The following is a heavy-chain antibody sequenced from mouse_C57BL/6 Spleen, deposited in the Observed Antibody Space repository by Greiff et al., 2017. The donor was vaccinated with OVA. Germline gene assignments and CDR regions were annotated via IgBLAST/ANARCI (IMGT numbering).Heavy chain of an antibody. CDR2: ISYDGSN. D-gene: IGHD1-1*01. V-gene: IGHV3-6*01. Sequence: EVKLVESGPGLVKPSQSLSLTCSVTGYSITSGYYWNWIRQFPGNKQEWMGYISYDGSNNYNPSLKNRISITRDTSKNQFFLKLNSVTTEDTATYYCARGDYSYYAMDYWGQGTSVTVSS. J-gene: IGHJ4*01. CDR3: ARGDYSYYAMDY. CDR1: GYSITSGYY.